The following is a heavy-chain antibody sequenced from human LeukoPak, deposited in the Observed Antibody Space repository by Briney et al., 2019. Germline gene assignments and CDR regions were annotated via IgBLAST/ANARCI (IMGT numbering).Heavy chain of an antibody. CDR1: GYSISSGYY. CDR3: ARETYYYDSSGYYNRGDFDY. Sequence: SETLSLICTVSGYSISSGYYWGWIRPPPGKGLEWIGSIYHSGSTFYNPSLKSRVTISVDTSKNQFSLKLSSVTAADTAVYYCARETYYYDSSGYYNRGDFDYWGQGTLVTVSS. V-gene: IGHV4-38-2*02. D-gene: IGHD3-22*01. J-gene: IGHJ4*02. CDR2: IYHSGST.